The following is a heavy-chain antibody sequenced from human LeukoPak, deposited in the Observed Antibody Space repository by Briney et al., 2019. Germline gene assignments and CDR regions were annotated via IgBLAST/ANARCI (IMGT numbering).Heavy chain of an antibody. D-gene: IGHD4-23*01. Sequence: GGSLRLSCAASGFTFSSYSMNWVRQAPGKGLEWVSSISSSSSYIYYADSVKGRFTISRDNAKNSLYLQMNSLRAEDTAVYYCARDSGGNPPWALGWFDPWGQGTLVTVSS. CDR1: GFTFSSYS. J-gene: IGHJ5*02. CDR3: ARDSGGNPPWALGWFDP. CDR2: ISSSSSYI. V-gene: IGHV3-21*01.